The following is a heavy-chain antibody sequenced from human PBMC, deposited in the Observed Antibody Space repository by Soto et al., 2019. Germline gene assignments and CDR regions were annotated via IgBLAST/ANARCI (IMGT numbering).Heavy chain of an antibody. V-gene: IGHV3-23*01. J-gene: IGHJ6*03. D-gene: IGHD3-9*01. CDR3: ARILTGYSLYYYMDV. CDR2: ISGSGGST. Sequence: PGGSLRLSCAASGFTFSSYAMSLVRQAPGKRLEWVSAISGSGGSTYYADSVKGRFTISRDNSKNTLYLQMNSLRAEDTAVYYCARILTGYSLYYYMDVWGKGTTVTVSS. CDR1: GFTFSSYA.